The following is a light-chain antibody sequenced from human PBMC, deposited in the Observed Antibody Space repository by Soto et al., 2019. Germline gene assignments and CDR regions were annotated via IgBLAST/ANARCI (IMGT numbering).Light chain of an antibody. J-gene: IGKJ1*01. CDR1: QSVSSN. V-gene: IGKV3-15*01. CDR2: GAS. Sequence: EIVMTQSPATLPVSPGERATLSCRASQSVSSNLAWYQQKPGQAPRLLIYGASTRATGIPARFSGSGSGTEFTLTISSLQSEDFAVYSCQQYNNWLRTFGQGTKV. CDR3: QQYNNWLRT.